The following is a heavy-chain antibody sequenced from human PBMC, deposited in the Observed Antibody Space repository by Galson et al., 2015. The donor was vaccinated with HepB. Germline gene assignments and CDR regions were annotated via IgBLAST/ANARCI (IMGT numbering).Heavy chain of an antibody. Sequence: TLSLTCTVSGDSISSSHSYWGWIRQPPGKGLEWIGTIYYSGSTYYNPSLKSRVTISLDRSKNQFSLRLSSVTAADTAVYYCARRPAAAGYWYFDLWGRGTLVTVSS. D-gene: IGHD6-13*01. CDR1: GDSISSSHSY. CDR3: ARRPAAAGYWYFDL. V-gene: IGHV4-39*01. CDR2: IYYSGST. J-gene: IGHJ2*01.